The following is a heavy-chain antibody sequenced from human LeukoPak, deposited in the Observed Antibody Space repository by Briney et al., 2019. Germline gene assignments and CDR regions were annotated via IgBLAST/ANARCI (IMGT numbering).Heavy chain of an antibody. D-gene: IGHD3-3*01. J-gene: IGHJ4*02. V-gene: IGHV4-59*08. CDR1: GRSFSDYS. Sequence: SETLSLTCAVYGRSFSDYSWSWVRQPPGKGLEWIADINDSGTTNYNPSLKSRATISVDTSKNQFSLQLKSVTAADTAVFYCPRLDWSGFFLDYWGQGTLVTVSS. CDR2: INDSGTT. CDR3: PRLDWSGFFLDY.